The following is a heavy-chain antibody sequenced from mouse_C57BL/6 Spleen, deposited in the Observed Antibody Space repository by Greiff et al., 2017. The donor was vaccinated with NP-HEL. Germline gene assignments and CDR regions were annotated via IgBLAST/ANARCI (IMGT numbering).Heavy chain of an antibody. V-gene: IGHV1-18*01. Sequence: EVQLQQSGPELVKPGASVKIPCKASGYTFTDYNMDWVKQSHGKSLEWIGDINPNNGGTIYNQKFKGKATLTVDKSSSTAYMELRSLTSEDTAVYYCARGAYGNYCDYWGQGTTLTVSS. J-gene: IGHJ2*01. D-gene: IGHD2-1*01. CDR2: INPNNGGT. CDR1: GYTFTDYN. CDR3: ARGAYGNYCDY.